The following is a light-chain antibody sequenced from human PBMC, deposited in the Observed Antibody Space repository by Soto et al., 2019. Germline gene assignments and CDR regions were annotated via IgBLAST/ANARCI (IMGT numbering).Light chain of an antibody. J-gene: IGKJ4*01. Sequence: IQMTQPQSCLCASVRDRVTISCRASQGIADYLAWYQQKPGKVPKLLIYAASTLHSGVPSRFSGSGSGTDFTLTISTLQPEDVATYYCQKYNSVLLTFGGGTKVAI. CDR1: QGIADY. CDR2: AAS. CDR3: QKYNSVLLT. V-gene: IGKV1-27*01.